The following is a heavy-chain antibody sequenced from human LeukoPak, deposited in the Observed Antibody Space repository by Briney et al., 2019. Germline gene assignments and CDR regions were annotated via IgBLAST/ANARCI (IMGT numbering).Heavy chain of an antibody. CDR3: ARESYCGGDCYSED. V-gene: IGHV4-61*02. D-gene: IGHD2-21*02. CDR2: IYTSGST. J-gene: IGHJ4*02. Sequence: SETLSLTCTVSGGSISSGSYYWSWIRQPAGTGLEWIGRIYTSGSTNYNPSLKSRVTISVDTPKNQFSLKLSSVTAADTAVYYCARESYCGGDCYSEDWGQGTLVTVSS. CDR1: GGSISSGSYY.